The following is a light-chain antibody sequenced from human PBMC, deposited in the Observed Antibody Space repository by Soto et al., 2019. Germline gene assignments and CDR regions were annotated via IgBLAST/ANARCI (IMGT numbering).Light chain of an antibody. Sequence: EIVMTQSPATLSVSPGERATLSCRASQTVRNNYLAWYQQKPGQAPRLLIYDASSRATGIPDRFSGGGSGTDFTLTISDVEPEDFAVYYCHQRQSWPRTFGQGTKVDIK. CDR1: QTVRNNY. CDR2: DAS. CDR3: HQRQSWPRT. V-gene: IGKV3D-20*02. J-gene: IGKJ1*01.